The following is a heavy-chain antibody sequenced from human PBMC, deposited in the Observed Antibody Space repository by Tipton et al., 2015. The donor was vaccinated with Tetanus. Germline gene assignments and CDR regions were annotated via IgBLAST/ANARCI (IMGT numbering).Heavy chain of an antibody. Sequence: TLSLTCAVSYGSMTSGGYSWSWIRQPPGKGLEWIGYIYHSVTAYYNPSLKSRVTISVDRSENQFSLKLNSVTAADTAMYYCARLLVADAFDIWGQGTMVTVSS. J-gene: IGHJ3*02. CDR2: IYHSVTA. CDR1: YGSMTSGGYS. D-gene: IGHD2-8*02. CDR3: ARLLVADAFDI. V-gene: IGHV4-30-2*01.